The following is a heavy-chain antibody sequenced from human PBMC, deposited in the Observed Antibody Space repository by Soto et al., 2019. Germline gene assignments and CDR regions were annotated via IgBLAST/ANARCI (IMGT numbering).Heavy chain of an antibody. CDR3: ARRAETNGWNGFGADRYYFDF. CDR1: GYTFTSYD. D-gene: IGHD1-1*01. Sequence: ASVPVSFKASGYTFTSYDIYWVRQATGQGLEWMGWMNPNTGNSGYAQKFQGRVTVTSDTSINTVHMELSSLRSEDTAVYYCARRAETNGWNGFGADRYYFDFWGQGTLVTVSS. J-gene: IGHJ4*02. CDR2: MNPNTGNS. V-gene: IGHV1-8*01.